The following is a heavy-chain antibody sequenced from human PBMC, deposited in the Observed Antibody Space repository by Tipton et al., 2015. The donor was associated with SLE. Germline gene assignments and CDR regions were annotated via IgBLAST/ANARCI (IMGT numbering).Heavy chain of an antibody. CDR2: INTCNGNT. CDR3: ATGTDCGVNFADFQH. J-gene: IGHJ1*01. CDR1: GYTFTTYG. D-gene: IGHD4/OR15-4a*01. Sequence: QSGPEVKKPGASVKVSCKASGYTFTTYGIVWVRQAPGQGLEYMGWINTCNGNTNFAQRLQGRLTVTADTSTSTVYMELRSLRSDDAAVYYCATGTDCGVNFADFQHGGQGTLVTVSP. V-gene: IGHV1-18*01.